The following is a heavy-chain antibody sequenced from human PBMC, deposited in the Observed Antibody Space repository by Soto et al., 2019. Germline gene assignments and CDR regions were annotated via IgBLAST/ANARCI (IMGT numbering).Heavy chain of an antibody. V-gene: IGHV1-69*13. Sequence: SVKVSCKASGYTFTNYGVSWVRQAPGQGLEWMGGIIPIFGTANYAQKFQGRVTITADESTSTAYMELSSLRSEDTAVYYCAREVAAAAGTEDYWGQGTLVTVSS. CDR2: IIPIFGTA. CDR1: GYTFTNYG. CDR3: AREVAAAAGTEDY. D-gene: IGHD6-13*01. J-gene: IGHJ4*02.